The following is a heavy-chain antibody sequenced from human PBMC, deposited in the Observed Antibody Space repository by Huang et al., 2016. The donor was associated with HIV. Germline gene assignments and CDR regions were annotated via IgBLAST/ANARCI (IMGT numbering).Heavy chain of an antibody. J-gene: IGHJ5*02. CDR2: TYYLTKSTN. Sequence: QVQLQQSGPGLVRPSQSLSLTIVISGDCVSSSSSAWNRIRQSTSRGLECLGRTYYLTKSTNDFAPSVRPRVTINPVTSKNQFSVRLHCVTPDDTAVYCCARVRCSGGYCYGWFDTWGQGILVTVSS. CDR3: ARVRCSGGYCYGWFDT. CDR1: GDCVSSSSSA. D-gene: IGHD2-15*01. V-gene: IGHV6-1*01.